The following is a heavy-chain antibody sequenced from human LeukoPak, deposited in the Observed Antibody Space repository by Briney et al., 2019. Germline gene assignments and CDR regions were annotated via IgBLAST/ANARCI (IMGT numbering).Heavy chain of an antibody. V-gene: IGHV4-39*01. D-gene: IGHD4-17*01. CDR1: GGSISSRSHY. CDR2: IYYSGST. Sequence: SETLSLTCTVSGGSISSRSHYWVWIRQSPGKGLEWIGSIYYSGSTYYNPSLKSRVTISADTSKNQFSLKLSSVTAADTAVYYCARVSPNTVTTLQYFDYWGQGTLVTVSS. CDR3: ARVSPNTVTTLQYFDY. J-gene: IGHJ4*02.